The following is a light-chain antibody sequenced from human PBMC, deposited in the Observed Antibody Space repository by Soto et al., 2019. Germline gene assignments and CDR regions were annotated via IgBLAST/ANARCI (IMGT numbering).Light chain of an antibody. Sequence: EIVLTQAPGTLSLSPGERATLSCRASQSVSSSYLAWYQQKHGQAPRLLIYGASSRATGIPDRFRGSGSGIDFTLTISRLEPEDFAMYYCQQYGRSPLVTFGQGTRLEIK. CDR3: QQYGRSPLVT. V-gene: IGKV3-20*01. J-gene: IGKJ5*01. CDR2: GAS. CDR1: QSVSSSY.